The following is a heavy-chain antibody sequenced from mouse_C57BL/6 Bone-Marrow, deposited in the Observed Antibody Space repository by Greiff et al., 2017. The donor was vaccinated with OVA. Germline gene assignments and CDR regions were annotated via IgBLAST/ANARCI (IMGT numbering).Heavy chain of an antibody. CDR2: IDPSDSET. Sequence: QVQLQQPGAELVRPGSSVKLSCKASGYTFTSYWMHWVKQRPIQGLEWIGNIDPSDSETPYNQKFKDKATLTVDKSSSTAYMQLSSLTSEDSAVYYCARGGYWYFDVWGTGTTVTVSS. J-gene: IGHJ1*03. CDR1: GYTFTSYW. V-gene: IGHV1-52*01. CDR3: ARGGYWYFDV.